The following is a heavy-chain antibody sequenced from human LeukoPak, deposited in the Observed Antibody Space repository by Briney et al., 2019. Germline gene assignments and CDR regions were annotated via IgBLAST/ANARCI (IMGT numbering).Heavy chain of an antibody. J-gene: IGHJ4*02. CDR3: ARHRQPYFYDSSGFDC. CDR1: GFSFTNYW. V-gene: IGHV5-51*01. CDR2: IYPDDSDT. Sequence: GESLKISCKGSGFSFTNYWIAWVRQMPGKGLEWMGIIYPDDSDTRHSPSLQGQVTISAARSISTAYLQWSSLKASDTAMYYCARHRQPYFYDSSGFDCWGQGTLVTVSS. D-gene: IGHD3-22*01.